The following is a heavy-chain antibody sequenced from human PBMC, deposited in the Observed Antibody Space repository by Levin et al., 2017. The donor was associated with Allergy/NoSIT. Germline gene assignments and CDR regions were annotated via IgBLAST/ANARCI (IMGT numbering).Heavy chain of an antibody. CDR2: ISSAGDII. Sequence: QAGGSLRLSCAASGFTFSVYSMHWVRQAPGKGLEWVAIISSAGDIIYYADSVKGRFTISRDNSKNTQYLQMATLRPEDTAVYYCARDSRHWLPDFWGQGTLVTVSS. CDR3: ARDSRHWLPDF. V-gene: IGHV3-30-3*01. J-gene: IGHJ4*02. D-gene: IGHD6-19*01. CDR1: GFTFSVYS.